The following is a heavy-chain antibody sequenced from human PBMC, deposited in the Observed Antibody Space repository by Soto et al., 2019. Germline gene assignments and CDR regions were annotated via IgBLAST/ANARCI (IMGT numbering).Heavy chain of an antibody. Sequence: QVQLVQSGAEVKKPGSSVNVSCKASGGTFSSYAISWVRQAPGQGLEWMGGIIPIFGTANYAQKFQGRVTITADESTSTAYMELSSLRSVDTDVYYCARRVPLRSNCANGVCYLDYYYYGMDVWGQGTTVTFSS. CDR2: IIPIFGTA. D-gene: IGHD2-8*01. J-gene: IGHJ6*02. V-gene: IGHV1-69*01. CDR3: ARRVPLRSNCANGVCYLDYYYYGMDV. CDR1: GGTFSSYA.